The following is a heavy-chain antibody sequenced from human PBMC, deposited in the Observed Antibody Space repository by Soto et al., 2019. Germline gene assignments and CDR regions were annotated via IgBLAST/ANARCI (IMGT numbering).Heavy chain of an antibody. J-gene: IGHJ4*02. CDR1: GGSVSDKTYY. CDR3: ARTTAVPNTLRSRYFFDY. Sequence: NPSETLSLTCSVSGGSVSDKTYYWSWIRQPPGKRLEWIGYVYYSGTTNYNPSLKSRVTISVDLSKNRFSLRLSSATTADTALYYCARTTAVPNTLRSRYFFDYWGQGTLVTVSS. V-gene: IGHV4-61*01. CDR2: VYYSGTT. D-gene: IGHD4-17*01.